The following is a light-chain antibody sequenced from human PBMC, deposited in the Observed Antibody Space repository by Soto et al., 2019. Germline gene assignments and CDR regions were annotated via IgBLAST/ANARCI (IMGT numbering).Light chain of an antibody. CDR3: QYFGLT. V-gene: IGKV1-5*01. CDR2: DAS. Sequence: DFQMTQSPATLAASVGDRVSITCRASQAIGTWLAWYQQKPGKAPKLLIYDASTLQSGVPSRFSGGGSGTEFTLTISSLQPDDFATYHCQYFGLTFGGGTKVGIK. CDR1: QAIGTW. J-gene: IGKJ4*01.